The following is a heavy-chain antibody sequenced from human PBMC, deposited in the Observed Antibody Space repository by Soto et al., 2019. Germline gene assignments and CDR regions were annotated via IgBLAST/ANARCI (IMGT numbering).Heavy chain of an antibody. J-gene: IGHJ4*02. V-gene: IGHV3-23*01. CDR2: IRDTGGYT. Sequence: GGSLRLSCVASGFTFSGYAMSWVRQAPGKGLQWVSAIRDTGGYTYYADSVKGRFTISRDNSKSTLFLQMDSLTADDSALYYCAKPSHEMLTGYSPFDHCGQGTLVTVSS. CDR1: GFTFSGYA. D-gene: IGHD3-9*01. CDR3: AKPSHEMLTGYSPFDH.